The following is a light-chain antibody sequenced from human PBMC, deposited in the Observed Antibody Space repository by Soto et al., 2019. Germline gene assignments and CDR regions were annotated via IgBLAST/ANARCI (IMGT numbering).Light chain of an antibody. CDR1: SSNIGNND. CDR3: GTWDSDSYV. J-gene: IGLJ1*01. CDR2: DNN. Sequence: QSVLTQPPSVSAAPGQKVSISCSGSSSNIGNNDVCWYHQLPGTAPKVLIYDNNKRASGIPDRFSGSKSGTSATLGITGLQTGDEGDYYCGTWDSDSYVFGTGTKVTVL. V-gene: IGLV1-51*01.